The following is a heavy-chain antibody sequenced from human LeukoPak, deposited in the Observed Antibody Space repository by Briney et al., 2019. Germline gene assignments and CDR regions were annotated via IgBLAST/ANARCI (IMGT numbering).Heavy chain of an antibody. J-gene: IGHJ4*02. CDR3: ARDLPGYCSGGSCYPDY. CDR2: INWNGGST. D-gene: IGHD2-15*01. V-gene: IGHV3-20*04. CDR1: GFTFDDYG. Sequence: RSGGSLRLSCAASGFTFDDYGMSWVRQAPGKGLEWVSGINWNGGSTGYADSVKGRFTISRDNAKNSLYLQMNSLRAEDTAVYYCARDLPGYCSGGSCYPDYWGQGTLVTVSS.